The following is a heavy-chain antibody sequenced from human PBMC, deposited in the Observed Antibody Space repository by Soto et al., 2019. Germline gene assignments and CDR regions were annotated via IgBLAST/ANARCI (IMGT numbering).Heavy chain of an antibody. Sequence: QLQLQESGPGLVKPSETLSLTCTVSGGSISSSSYYWGWIRQPPGKWLEWIGSIYYSGSTYYNPSLKSRVTISVDTSKNQFSLKLSSVTAADTAVYYCARLPYYYDSSGYYRSYYFDYWGQGTLVTVSS. CDR3: ARLPYYYDSSGYYRSYYFDY. D-gene: IGHD3-22*01. V-gene: IGHV4-39*01. CDR1: GGSISSSSYY. CDR2: IYYSGST. J-gene: IGHJ4*02.